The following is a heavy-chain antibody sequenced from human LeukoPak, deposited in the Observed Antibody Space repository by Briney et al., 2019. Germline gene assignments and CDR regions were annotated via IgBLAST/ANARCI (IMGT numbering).Heavy chain of an antibody. CDR2: IKSKTDGGTT. CDR1: GFTFSNAW. CDR3: TRGASPDILTGDY. J-gene: IGHJ4*02. V-gene: IGHV3-15*01. Sequence: PGGSLRLSCAASGFTFSNAWMSWVCQAPGKGLEWVGRIKSKTDGGTTDYAAPVKGRFTISRDDSKNTLYLQMNSLKTEDTAVYYCTRGASPDILTGDYWGQGTLVTVSS. D-gene: IGHD3-9*01.